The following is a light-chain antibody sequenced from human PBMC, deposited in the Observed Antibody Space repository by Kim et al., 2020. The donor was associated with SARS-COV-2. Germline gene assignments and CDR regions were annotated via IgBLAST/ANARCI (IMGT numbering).Light chain of an antibody. J-gene: IGKJ5*01. Sequence: LWSPGKRAPPSCRAMQGVASYWARFKQNPATPPRPRIYDTPNRATGTPARFRGSGSGTDFTLTISSLEPEDFAIYYCQKRSLWFAFGQGTRREIK. CDR3: QKRSLWFA. V-gene: IGKV3-11*01. CDR2: DTP. CDR1: QGVASY.